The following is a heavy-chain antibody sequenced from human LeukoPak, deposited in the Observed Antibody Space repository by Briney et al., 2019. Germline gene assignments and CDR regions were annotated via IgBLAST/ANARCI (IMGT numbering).Heavy chain of an antibody. Sequence: GGPLTLFCGVSGFSHCCYWMLWARQSPGEGGVGVSHINGEGSFTSYPDSVKGRFTISRDNAKNALYLQMNRLRAEDTAVNYCGRVLKEMATNTYYYYAMDVWGQGTTVTV. D-gene: IGHD5-24*01. CDR3: GRVLKEMATNTYYYYAMDV. J-gene: IGHJ6*02. CDR1: GFSHCCYW. CDR2: INGEGSFT. V-gene: IGHV3-74*01.